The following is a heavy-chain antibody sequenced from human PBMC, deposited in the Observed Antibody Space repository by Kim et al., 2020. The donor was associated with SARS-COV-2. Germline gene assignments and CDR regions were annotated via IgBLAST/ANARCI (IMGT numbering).Heavy chain of an antibody. CDR3: VRGLYCGGDCYVFDY. D-gene: IGHD2-21*02. J-gene: IGHJ4*02. CDR2: INHSGST. CDR1: GGSFSGYY. V-gene: IGHV4-34*01. Sequence: SETLSLTCAVYGGSFSGYYWSWIRQPPGKGLEWIGEINHSGSTNYNPSLKSRVTISVDTSKNQFSLKLSSVTAADTAVDYCVRGLYCGGDCYVFDYWGQGTLFTVSS.